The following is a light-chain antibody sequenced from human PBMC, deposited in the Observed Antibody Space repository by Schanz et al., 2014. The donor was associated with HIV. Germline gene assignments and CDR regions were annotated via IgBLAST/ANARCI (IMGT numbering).Light chain of an antibody. CDR2: TAS. CDR3: QHYNGYPLT. V-gene: IGKV1-16*01. J-gene: IGKJ4*01. CDR1: QGIGNS. Sequence: DIQMPQSPSSLSASVGDRVTITCRANQGIGNSLAWFQQKPGKVPKRLIYTASSLQSGVPSRFSGSGSGTDFTLTISSLQPEDFATYYCQHYNGYPLTFGGGTKVEI.